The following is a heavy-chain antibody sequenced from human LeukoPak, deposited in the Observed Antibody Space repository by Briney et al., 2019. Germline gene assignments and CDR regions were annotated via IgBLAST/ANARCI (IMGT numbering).Heavy chain of an antibody. CDR1: GGSIGSKSHY. J-gene: IGHJ5*02. Sequence: SETLSLTCSVSGGSIGSKSHYWGWIRQPPGKGLEWISYTYYSGSTYYNPSLKGRVTISVDTSKNQFSLKLSSVTAADTAVYYCARREANWFDPWGPGYLVTVSS. CDR3: ARREANWFDP. CDR2: TYYSGST. V-gene: IGHV4-39*01.